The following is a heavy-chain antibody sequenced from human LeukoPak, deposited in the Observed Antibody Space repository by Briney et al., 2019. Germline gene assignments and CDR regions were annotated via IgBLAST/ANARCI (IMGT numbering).Heavy chain of an antibody. J-gene: IGHJ4*02. V-gene: IGHV3-23*01. D-gene: IGHD3-22*01. CDR3: AKDEHDSSGYFNY. CDR2: ISGSGGST. Sequence: GGSPRLSCAASGFTFSSYAMSWVRQAPGKGLEWVSAISGSGGSTYYADSVKGRFTISRDNSKNTLYLQMNSLRAEDTAVYYCAKDEHDSSGYFNYWGQGTLVTVSS. CDR1: GFTFSSYA.